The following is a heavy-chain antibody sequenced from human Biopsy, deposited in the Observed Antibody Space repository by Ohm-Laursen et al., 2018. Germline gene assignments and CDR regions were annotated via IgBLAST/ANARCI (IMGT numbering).Heavy chain of an antibody. D-gene: IGHD3-22*01. CDR2: IFNSANT. J-gene: IGHJ5*02. CDR3: AIGDYFDSNGYFWFDP. V-gene: IGHV4-31*01. Sequence: TLSLTCTVSGGSISSGGSYWSWIRQRPGKGLEWIGYIFNSANTYYNPSLKNLITISGDTSKNQFSLKLNSVTAAVTDVYYCAIGDYFDSNGYFWFDPWGQGTLVTVSS. CDR1: GGSISSGGSY.